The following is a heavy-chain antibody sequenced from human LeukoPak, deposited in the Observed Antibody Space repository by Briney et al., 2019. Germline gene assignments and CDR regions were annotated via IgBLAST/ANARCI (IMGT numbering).Heavy chain of an antibody. CDR2: IIPIFGTA. V-gene: IGHV1-69*05. CDR1: GGTFSSYA. D-gene: IGHD2-2*01. Sequence: SVKVSCKASGGTFSSYAISWVRQAPGQGLEWMGGIIPIFGTANFAQKFQGRVTITTDESTSTAYMELSSLRSEDTAVYYCARARSIVVVPAAGGIIFDAFDIWGQGTMVTVSS. J-gene: IGHJ3*02. CDR3: ARARSIVVVPAAGGIIFDAFDI.